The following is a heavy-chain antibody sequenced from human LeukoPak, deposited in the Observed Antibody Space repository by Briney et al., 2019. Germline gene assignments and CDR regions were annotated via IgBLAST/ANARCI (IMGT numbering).Heavy chain of an antibody. CDR2: IKQDGSEK. V-gene: IGHV3-7*01. J-gene: IGHJ3*02. D-gene: IGHD3-3*01. CDR3: ARDSDFFPSWGAFDI. CDR1: GFSLSNYW. Sequence: GGSLRLSCAASGFSLSNYWMTWVRQAPGKGLEWVANIKQDGSEKNYVDSVKGRFSISRDNAKNSLILQMNSLRAVDTAVYYCARDSDFFPSWGAFDIWGQGTMVTVSS.